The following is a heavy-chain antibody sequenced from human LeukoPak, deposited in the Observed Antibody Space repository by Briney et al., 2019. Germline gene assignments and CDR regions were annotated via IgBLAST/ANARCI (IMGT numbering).Heavy chain of an antibody. Sequence: GGSLRLSCAASGFTFSSYEMNWVRQAPGKGLEWVSYISSSGSTIYYADSVKGRFTISRDNAKNSLYLQMNSLRAEDTAVYYCARDIMVYYGSGSYHYYMDVWGKGTTATISS. CDR1: GFTFSSYE. J-gene: IGHJ6*03. CDR2: ISSSGSTI. V-gene: IGHV3-48*03. CDR3: ARDIMVYYGSGSYHYYMDV. D-gene: IGHD3-10*01.